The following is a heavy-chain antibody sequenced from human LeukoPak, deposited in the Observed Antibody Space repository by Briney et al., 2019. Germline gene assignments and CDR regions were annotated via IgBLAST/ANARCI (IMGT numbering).Heavy chain of an antibody. CDR1: GFTFTTYG. Sequence: GGSLRLSCAASGFTFTTYGMHWVRQAPGKGLEWVAFIRYDASNNYYADSVKGRFTISRDNSKNTLYLQMNSLRAEDTAVYCCAKDRLLDGYNPYFDYWGQGTLVTVSS. D-gene: IGHD5-24*01. CDR3: AKDRLLDGYNPYFDY. CDR2: IRYDASNN. V-gene: IGHV3-30*02. J-gene: IGHJ4*02.